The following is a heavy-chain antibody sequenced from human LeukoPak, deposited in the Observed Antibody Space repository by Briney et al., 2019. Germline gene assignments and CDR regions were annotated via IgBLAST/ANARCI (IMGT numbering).Heavy chain of an antibody. J-gene: IGHJ6*02. D-gene: IGHD3-10*01. CDR1: GLSFSGYY. V-gene: IGHV4-34*01. CDR2: INHSGST. Sequence: SETLSLTCAGYGLSFSGYYWSWIRQPPGKGLEWIGEINHSGSTDYNPSLKSRVTISVDTSKNQSSLKLSSLTAADTAVYYCARDPMGRGSYGMDVWGQGTTVSVSS. CDR3: ARDPMGRGSYGMDV.